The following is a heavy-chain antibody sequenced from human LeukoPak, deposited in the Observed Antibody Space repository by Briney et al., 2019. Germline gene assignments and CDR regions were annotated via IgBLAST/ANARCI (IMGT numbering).Heavy chain of an antibody. CDR2: INPNSGGT. D-gene: IGHD2-15*01. Sequence: ASVKVSCKASGYTFTGYYMHWVRQAPGQGLEWMGWINPNSGGTNYAQKFQGRVTMTRDTSISTAYMELSRLRSDDTAVYYCARATELYYGGIVVVVAAPYFDYWGQGTLVTVSS. V-gene: IGHV1-2*02. J-gene: IGHJ4*02. CDR3: ARATELYYGGIVVVVAAPYFDY. CDR1: GYTFTGYY.